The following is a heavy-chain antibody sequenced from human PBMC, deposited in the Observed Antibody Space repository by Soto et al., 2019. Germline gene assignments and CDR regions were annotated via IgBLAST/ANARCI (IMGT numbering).Heavy chain of an antibody. Sequence: QPGGSLRLSCAASGFTFSSYGMHWVRQAPGKGLEWVAVISYDGSNKYYADSVKGRFTISRDNSKNTLYLQMNSLRAEDTAVYYCAKDLRRYYDSSGYYYYYYGMDVWGQGTTVTVSS. D-gene: IGHD3-22*01. CDR3: AKDLRRYYDSSGYYYYYYGMDV. CDR2: ISYDGSNK. CDR1: GFTFSSYG. J-gene: IGHJ6*02. V-gene: IGHV3-30*18.